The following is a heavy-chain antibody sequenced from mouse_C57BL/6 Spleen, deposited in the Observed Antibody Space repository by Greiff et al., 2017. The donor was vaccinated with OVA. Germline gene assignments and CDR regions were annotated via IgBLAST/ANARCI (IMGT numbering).Heavy chain of an antibody. Sequence: EVQLQQSGPELVKPGASVKISCKASGYSFTGYYMNWVKQSPEKSLEWIGEINPSTGGTTYNQKFKAKATLTVDKSSSTAYMQLKSLTSEDSAVYYCARYYSSFYWYFDVWGTGTTVTVSS. CDR3: ARYYSSFYWYFDV. J-gene: IGHJ1*03. V-gene: IGHV1-42*01. CDR1: GYSFTGYY. D-gene: IGHD2-12*01. CDR2: INPSTGGT.